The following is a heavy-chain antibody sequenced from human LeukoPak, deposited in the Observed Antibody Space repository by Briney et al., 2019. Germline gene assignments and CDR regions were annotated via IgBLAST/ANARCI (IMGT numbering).Heavy chain of an antibody. J-gene: IGHJ4*02. D-gene: IGHD6-13*01. CDR3: AREWQGGIAAAGTRIEGDY. V-gene: IGHV3-7*01. Sequence: GGSLRLSCAVSGFSFSGYWMTWVRQAPGKGLEWVANIKQDGSEKNYVDSVKGRLTISRDNAENSLFLQMNSLRVEDTAVYYCAREWQGGIAAAGTRIEGDYWGQGTLVAVSS. CDR2: IKQDGSEK. CDR1: GFSFSGYW.